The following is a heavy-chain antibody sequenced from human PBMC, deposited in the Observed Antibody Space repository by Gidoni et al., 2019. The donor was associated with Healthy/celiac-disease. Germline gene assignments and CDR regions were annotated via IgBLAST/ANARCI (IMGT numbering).Heavy chain of an antibody. Sequence: EVPLVESGGGLIQPGGSLRLSWAAAGFTVGSNYMSWVRQAPGKGLEWVSVIYSGGSTYYADSVKGRFTISRDNSKNTLYLQMNSLRAEDTAVYYCAGLYYDILTGSFDYWGQGTLVTVSS. CDR1: GFTVGSNY. CDR2: IYSGGST. D-gene: IGHD3-9*01. CDR3: AGLYYDILTGSFDY. V-gene: IGHV3-53*01. J-gene: IGHJ4*02.